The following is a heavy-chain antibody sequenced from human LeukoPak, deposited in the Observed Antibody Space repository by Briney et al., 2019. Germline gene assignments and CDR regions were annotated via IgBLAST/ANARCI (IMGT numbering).Heavy chain of an antibody. CDR3: ATLPSAAIPGYYYYYYMDV. Sequence: ASVKVSCKVSGYTLTELSMHWVRQAPGKGLEWMGGFDPEDGETIYAQKFQGRVTMTEDTSTDTAYMEPSSLRFEDTAVYYCATLPSAAIPGYYYYYYMDVWGKGTTVTVSS. D-gene: IGHD2-2*02. CDR2: FDPEDGET. CDR1: GYTLTELS. V-gene: IGHV1-24*01. J-gene: IGHJ6*03.